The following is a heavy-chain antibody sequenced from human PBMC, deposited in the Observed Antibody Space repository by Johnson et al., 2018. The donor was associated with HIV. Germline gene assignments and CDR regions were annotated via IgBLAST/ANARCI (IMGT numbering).Heavy chain of an antibody. CDR1: GFTVSSNY. CDR2: IYSCGST. Sequence: EVQLLESGGGLVQPGRSLRLSCVASGFTVSSNYMSWVRQAPGKGLEWVSVIYSCGSTYYADSVKGRFTISRYNSKNTLYLQMNSLRAEDTAVYYCARGGYSGYDPAGPNAFDIWGQGTMVTVSS. CDR3: ARGGYSGYDPAGPNAFDI. V-gene: IGHV3-66*02. J-gene: IGHJ3*02. D-gene: IGHD5-12*01.